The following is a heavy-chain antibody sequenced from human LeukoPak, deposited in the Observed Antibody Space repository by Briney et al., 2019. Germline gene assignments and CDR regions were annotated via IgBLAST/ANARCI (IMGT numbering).Heavy chain of an antibody. CDR1: GFTVSSNC. CDR3: AKKDRSADAFDI. D-gene: IGHD2-15*01. J-gene: IGHJ3*02. V-gene: IGHV3-23*01. Sequence: GGSLRLSCAASGFTVSSNCMSWVRQAPGKGLEWVSAISGSGGSTYYADSVKGRFTISRDNSKNTLYLQMNSLRAEDTAVYYCAKKDRSADAFDIWGQGTMVTVSS. CDR2: ISGSGGST.